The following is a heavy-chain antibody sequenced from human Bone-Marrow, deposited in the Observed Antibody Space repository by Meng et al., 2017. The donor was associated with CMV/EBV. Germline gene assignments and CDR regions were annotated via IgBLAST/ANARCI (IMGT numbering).Heavy chain of an antibody. J-gene: IGHJ6*02. CDR3: ARDSATPRSYYSYGMDV. CDR2: ISAYNGTT. Sequence: ASVKVSCKASGYTFTGYYMNWVRQAPGQGLEWMGWISAYNGTTNYAQKLQGRVTMTTDTSTSTDYMGLRSLRSDDTAVYYCARDSATPRSYYSYGMDVWGQGTTVTVSS. V-gene: IGHV1-18*04. D-gene: IGHD2-15*01. CDR1: GYTFTGYY.